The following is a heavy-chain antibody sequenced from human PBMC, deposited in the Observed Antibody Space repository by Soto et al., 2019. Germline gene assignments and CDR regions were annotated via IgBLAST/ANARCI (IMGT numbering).Heavy chain of an antibody. CDR1: GFTFSSYW. CDR2: IKQDGSEK. CDR3: ASVVVVAATPSRRTGKYYFDY. Sequence: GGSLRLSCAASGFTFSSYWMSWVRQAPGKGLEWLANIKQDGSEKYYVDSVKGRFTISRDNAKNSLYLQMNSLRAEDTAVYYCASVVVVAATPSRRTGKYYFDYWGQGTLVTVSS. J-gene: IGHJ4*02. V-gene: IGHV3-7*03. D-gene: IGHD2-15*01.